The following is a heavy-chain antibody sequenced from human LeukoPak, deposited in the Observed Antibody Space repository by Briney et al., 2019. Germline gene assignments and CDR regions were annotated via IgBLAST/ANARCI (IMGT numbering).Heavy chain of an antibody. CDR3: AKDYRRYCSSTSCQPFDY. CDR2: ISYDGSNK. V-gene: IGHV3-30*18. J-gene: IGHJ4*02. CDR1: GFTFSSYG. D-gene: IGHD2-2*01. Sequence: PGGSLRLSWAASGFTFSSYGMHWVRQAPGKGLEWVAVISYDGSNKYYADSVKGRFTISRDNSKNTLYLQMNSLRAEDTAVYYCAKDYRRYCSSTSCQPFDYWGQGTLVTVSS.